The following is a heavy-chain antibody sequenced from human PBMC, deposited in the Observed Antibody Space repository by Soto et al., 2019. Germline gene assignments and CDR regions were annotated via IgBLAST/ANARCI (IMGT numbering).Heavy chain of an antibody. CDR3: AKSISAAVNRGSDV. CDR2: ISDDGDST. Sequence: GGSLRLSCSASVFTFSSYAMSWVRQAPGKGLEWVSSISDDGDSTYYADSVKGRFTISRDNSKNTLYLQMNSLGAEDTAVYYCAKSISAAVNRGSDVWGQGTTVPGPS. D-gene: IGHD6-13*01. CDR1: VFTFSSYA. J-gene: IGHJ6*02. V-gene: IGHV3-23*01.